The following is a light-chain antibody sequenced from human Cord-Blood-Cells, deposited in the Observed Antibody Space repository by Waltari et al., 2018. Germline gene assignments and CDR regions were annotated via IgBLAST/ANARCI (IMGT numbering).Light chain of an antibody. Sequence: QSALTQPASVSGSPGQSITISCTGTSSDVGSYNLVSWYQQHPGKAPKLMIYEGSKRPSGVSNRFSGAKSGNTASLTISGLQAEYEADYYCCSYAGSSNWVFGGGTKLTVL. CDR2: EGS. V-gene: IGLV2-23*01. J-gene: IGLJ3*02. CDR1: SSDVGSYNL. CDR3: CSYAGSSNWV.